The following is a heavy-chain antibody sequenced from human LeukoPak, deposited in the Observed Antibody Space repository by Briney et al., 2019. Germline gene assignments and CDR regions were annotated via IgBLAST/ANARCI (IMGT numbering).Heavy chain of an antibody. D-gene: IGHD6-19*01. CDR1: GFTFSSYG. CDR2: IKQDGSEQ. CDR3: ARSYSSPNWFDP. V-gene: IGHV3-7*03. J-gene: IGHJ5*02. Sequence: PGRSLRLSCAASGFTFSSYGMHWVRQAPGKGLEWVANIKQDGSEQYYLDSVRGRFTISRDNAKNSLYLQMNSLRAEDTAVYFCARSYSSPNWFDPWGQGSLVTVSS.